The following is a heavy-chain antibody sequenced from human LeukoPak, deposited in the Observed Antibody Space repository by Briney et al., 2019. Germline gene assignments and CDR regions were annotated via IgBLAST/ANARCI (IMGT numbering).Heavy chain of an antibody. V-gene: IGHV3-7*01. CDR3: ARDMKLELPASSGHSYGMDV. CDR2: IKQDGSDK. Sequence: PPGGSLSLSCAASGFTFSSYWMNWVRRAPGKGLEWVANIKQDGSDKYYLDSVKGRFTISRNNAKNSLCLQMNSLRAEDTAVYYCARDMKLELPASSGHSYGMDVGGQGTTVTVSS. CDR1: GFTFSSYW. J-gene: IGHJ6*02. D-gene: IGHD1-7*01.